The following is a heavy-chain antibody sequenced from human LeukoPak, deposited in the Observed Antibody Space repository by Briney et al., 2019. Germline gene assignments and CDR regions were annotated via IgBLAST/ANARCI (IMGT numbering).Heavy chain of an antibody. V-gene: IGHV3-48*03. Sequence: GGSLRLSCAASGFTFSSYEMNWVRQAPGKGLEGVSYISSSGSTIYYADSVKGRFTISRDNAKNSLYLQMNSLRAEDTAVYYCAREPIAAAGAYWGQGTLVTVSS. CDR2: ISSSGSTI. D-gene: IGHD6-13*01. J-gene: IGHJ4*02. CDR1: GFTFSSYE. CDR3: AREPIAAAGAY.